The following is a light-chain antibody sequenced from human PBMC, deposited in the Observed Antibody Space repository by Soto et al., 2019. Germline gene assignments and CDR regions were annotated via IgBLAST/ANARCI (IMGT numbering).Light chain of an antibody. V-gene: IGKV1-5*03. J-gene: IGKJ5*01. CDR3: QQYHTSSIT. Sequence: DIQMTQSPSTLSASVRDRVTITCRASQTISSWLAWFQQRPGRAPKFLIYKASSLKNGVPLRFSGSGSGTQFTLSIDSLQPDDFATYYCQQYHTSSITFGQGTRLEIK. CDR1: QTISSW. CDR2: KAS.